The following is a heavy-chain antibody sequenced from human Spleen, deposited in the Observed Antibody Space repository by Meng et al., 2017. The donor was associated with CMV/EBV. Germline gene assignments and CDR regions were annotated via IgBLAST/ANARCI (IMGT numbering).Heavy chain of an antibody. J-gene: IGHJ6*02. CDR2: ISYDGSNK. V-gene: IGHV3-30*04. CDR3: ARVYDFWSGYPPQNYYYYGMDV. D-gene: IGHD3-3*01. CDR1: GFTFSSYA. Sequence: GESLKISCAASGFTFSSYAMHWVRQAPGKGLEWVAVISYDGSNKYYADSVKGRFTISRDNSKNTLYLQMNSLRAEDTAVYYCARVYDFWSGYPPQNYYYYGMDVWGQETTVTVSS.